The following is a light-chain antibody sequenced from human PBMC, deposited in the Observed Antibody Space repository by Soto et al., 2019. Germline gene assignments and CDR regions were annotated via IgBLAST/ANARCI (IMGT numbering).Light chain of an antibody. Sequence: EIVLTQSPGTLSLSPGERATLSCRASQSVSSSYLAWYQQKPGQAPRLLIYGPSSRATGIPDRFSGSGSGTDVTHTINRLEPEDFVVYYCQQYGRSPPYTFGQGTKLEIK. CDR3: QQYGRSPPYT. CDR1: QSVSSSY. V-gene: IGKV3-20*01. CDR2: GPS. J-gene: IGKJ2*01.